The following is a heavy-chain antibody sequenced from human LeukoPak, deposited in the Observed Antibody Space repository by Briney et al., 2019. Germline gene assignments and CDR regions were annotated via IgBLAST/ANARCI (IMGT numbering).Heavy chain of an antibody. V-gene: IGHV1-2*07. CDR3: ARDQYYYDSNGIDY. Sequence: GASVKVSCKTSGYTFIGHYIHWVRQAPGQGLEWMGWINPKNGGANYAPRFRGRVTMTRDRSTSTVYMELTRLTSDDTAVYYCARDQYYYDSNGIDYWGQGTLVTVSS. D-gene: IGHD3-22*01. CDR1: GYTFIGHY. CDR2: INPKNGGA. J-gene: IGHJ4*02.